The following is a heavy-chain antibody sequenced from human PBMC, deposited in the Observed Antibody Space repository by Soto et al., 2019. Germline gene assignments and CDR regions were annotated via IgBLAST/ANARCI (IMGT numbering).Heavy chain of an antibody. J-gene: IGHJ5*02. V-gene: IGHV4-30-4*01. CDR3: SRIPTLNSPAPSES. CDR1: GGSFSSADYY. D-gene: IGHD1-26*01. CDR2: ISYSWST. Sequence: PSETLSLTCTVSGGSFSSADYYLNWIRHPPGKGLEWIGHISYSWSTSYNPSLKSRVIISLDTSKNQFSLKLSSVTAADTAMYYCSRIPTLNSPAPSESWGQGTMVTVSS.